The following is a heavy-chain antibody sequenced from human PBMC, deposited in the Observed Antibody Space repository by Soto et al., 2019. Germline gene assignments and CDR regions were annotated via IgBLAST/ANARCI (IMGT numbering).Heavy chain of an antibody. CDR1: GGTFGSYA. CDR2: IIPIFGTA. CDR3: ASVETQRYYYGMDV. J-gene: IGHJ6*02. D-gene: IGHD2-15*01. Sequence: SVKVSCKASGGTFGSYAISWVRQAPGQGLEWMGGIIPIFGTADYAQKFQGRVTITADESTSTAYMELSSLRSEDTAVYYCASVETQRYYYGMDVWGQGTTVTVSS. V-gene: IGHV1-69*13.